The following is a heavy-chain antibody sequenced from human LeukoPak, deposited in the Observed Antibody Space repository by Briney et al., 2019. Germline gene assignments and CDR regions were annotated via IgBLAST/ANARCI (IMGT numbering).Heavy chain of an antibody. Sequence: GRALRLPCVASGFTFGSYGMHWVRQAPGKGLEWVALISTDGRTKFYVDSVKGRFTVSRDNSKNTVYLQMNSLRTDDTAVYYCAKDLAFSGSLDHWGQGTVVSVSS. J-gene: IGHJ4*02. CDR1: GFTFGSYG. CDR2: ISTDGRTK. V-gene: IGHV3-30*18. CDR3: AKDLAFSGSLDH. D-gene: IGHD1-26*01.